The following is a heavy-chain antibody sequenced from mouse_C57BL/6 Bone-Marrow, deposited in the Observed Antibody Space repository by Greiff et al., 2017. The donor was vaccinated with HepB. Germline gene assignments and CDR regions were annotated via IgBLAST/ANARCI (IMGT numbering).Heavy chain of an antibody. CDR2: FYPGSGSI. CDR1: GYTFTEYT. CDR3: ARHEEELYYYGSSYSFAY. D-gene: IGHD1-1*01. V-gene: IGHV1-62-2*01. Sequence: QVQLQQSGAELVKPGASVKLSCKASGYTFTEYTIHWVKQRSGQGLEWIGWFYPGSGSIKYNEKFKDKATLTADKSSSTVYMGLSRLTSEDSAVYFCARHEEELYYYGSSYSFAYWGQGTLVTVSA. J-gene: IGHJ3*01.